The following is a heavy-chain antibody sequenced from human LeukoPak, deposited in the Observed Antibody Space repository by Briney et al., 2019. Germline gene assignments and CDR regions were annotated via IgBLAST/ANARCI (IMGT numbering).Heavy chain of an antibody. V-gene: IGHV5-51*01. J-gene: IGHJ4*02. CDR3: ARLSDGYMDY. Sequence: GESLKISCKGSGYTFTSYLIGWVRQMPGKGLEWMGIIYPGDSDTRYSPSFQGQVTISADKSISTAYLQWSSQKASNTAMYYCARLSDGYMDYWGQGTLVSVSS. D-gene: IGHD3-16*02. CDR1: GYTFTSYL. CDR2: IYPGDSDT.